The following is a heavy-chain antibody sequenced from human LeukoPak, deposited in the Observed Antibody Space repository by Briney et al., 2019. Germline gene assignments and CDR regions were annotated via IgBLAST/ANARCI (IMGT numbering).Heavy chain of an antibody. D-gene: IGHD2-15*01. Sequence: PGRSLRLSCAASGFTFSSYAMHWVRQAPGKGLEWVAVISYDGSNKYYADSVKGRFTISRDNSKNTLYLQMTSLRDEDTAVYYCVPNCSGGSCYSGHFDYWGQGTLVTVSS. CDR1: GFTFSSYA. CDR3: VPNCSGGSCYSGHFDY. V-gene: IGHV3-30*04. J-gene: IGHJ4*02. CDR2: ISYDGSNK.